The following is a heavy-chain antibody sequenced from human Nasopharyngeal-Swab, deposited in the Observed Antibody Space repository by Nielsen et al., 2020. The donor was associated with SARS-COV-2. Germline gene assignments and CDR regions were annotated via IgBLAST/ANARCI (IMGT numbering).Heavy chain of an antibody. Sequence: GGSLRLSCAASGFTFSSYAMSWVRQAPGKGLEWVSAISGSGGSTYYADSVKGRFTISRDNSKNTLYLQMNSLRAEDTAVYYCAKGYYSSGWYRVDYFDYWGQGTLVTVSS. D-gene: IGHD6-19*01. CDR2: ISGSGGST. CDR3: AKGYYSSGWYRVDYFDY. J-gene: IGHJ4*02. V-gene: IGHV3-23*01. CDR1: GFTFSSYA.